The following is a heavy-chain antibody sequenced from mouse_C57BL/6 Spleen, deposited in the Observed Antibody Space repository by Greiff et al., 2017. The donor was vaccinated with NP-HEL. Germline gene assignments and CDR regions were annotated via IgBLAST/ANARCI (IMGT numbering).Heavy chain of an antibody. V-gene: IGHV1-64*01. CDR3: AREGYLWYFDV. D-gene: IGHD5-1*01. CDR2: IHPNSGST. Sequence: QVQLKESGAELVKPGASVKLSCKASGYTFTSYWMHWVKQRPGQGLEWIGMIHPNSGSTNYNEKFKSKATLTVDKSSSTAYMQLSSLTSEDSAVYYCAREGYLWYFDVWGTGTTVTVSS. CDR1: GYTFTSYW. J-gene: IGHJ1*03.